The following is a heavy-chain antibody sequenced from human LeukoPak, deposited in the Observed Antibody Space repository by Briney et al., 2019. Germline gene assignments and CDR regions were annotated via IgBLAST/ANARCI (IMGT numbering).Heavy chain of an antibody. D-gene: IGHD2-2*01. Sequence: GGSLRLSCAASGFMFSNHWMTWVRQAPGKGLEWVANIKQDGSEKYYVDSVKGRFTISRDNAKNSLYLQMNSLRAEDTAVYYCARADIVVVPAAYYYYYYMDVWGKGTTVTVSS. V-gene: IGHV3-7*01. CDR3: ARADIVVVPAAYYYYYYMDV. CDR2: IKQDGSEK. J-gene: IGHJ6*03. CDR1: GFMFSNHW.